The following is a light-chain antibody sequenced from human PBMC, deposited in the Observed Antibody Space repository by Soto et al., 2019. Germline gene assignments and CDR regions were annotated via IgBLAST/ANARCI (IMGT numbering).Light chain of an antibody. CDR1: SGHSSNI. CDR3: ETCDSNTRL. CDR2: LEGSGSY. Sequence: QSVLTQSPSASASLGSSVKLTCTLSSGHSSNIIAWHQQQPGKAPRYLMKLEGSGSYNKGSGVPDRFSGSSSGADRYLTISNLQFEDEADYYCETCDSNTRLFGGGTKLTVL. J-gene: IGLJ2*01. V-gene: IGLV4-60*02.